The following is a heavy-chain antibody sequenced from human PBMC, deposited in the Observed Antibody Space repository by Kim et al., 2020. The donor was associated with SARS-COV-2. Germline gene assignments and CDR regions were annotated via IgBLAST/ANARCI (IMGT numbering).Heavy chain of an antibody. J-gene: IGHJ4*01. CDR2: IYYSGST. V-gene: IGHV4-39*01. CDR1: GGSISSSSYY. D-gene: IGHD6-13*01. CDR3: ARLPIVYSRSARPYFDY. Sequence: SETLSLTCTVSGGSISSSSYYWGWIRQPPGKGLEWIGSIYYSGSTYYNPSLKSLVTISVDTSKNQFSLKLSSVTAADTAVYYCARLPIVYSRSARPYFDYWGHRKLVTAS.